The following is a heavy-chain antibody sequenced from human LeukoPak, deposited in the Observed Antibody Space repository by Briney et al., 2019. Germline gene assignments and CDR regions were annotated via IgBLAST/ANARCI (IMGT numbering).Heavy chain of an antibody. J-gene: IGHJ2*01. CDR2: IKEDGRDK. V-gene: IGHV3-7*01. CDR1: GFTFGSYW. CDR3: ARLNSTDDVSYWYFDL. D-gene: IGHD2-8*02. Sequence: QTGGSLRLSCAASGFTFGSYWMSWVRQVPEKGLEWVANIKEDGRDKTYVDSVRGRFTTSRDNAKNSMYLQMNSLRIEDTAVYYCARLNSTDDVSYWYFDLWGRGTLVTVSS.